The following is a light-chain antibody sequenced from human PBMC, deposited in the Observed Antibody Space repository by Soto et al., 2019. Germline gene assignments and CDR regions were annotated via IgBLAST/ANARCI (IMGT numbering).Light chain of an antibody. J-gene: IGLJ1*01. CDR2: EVR. Sequence: SFLTQPASVSHSPGQTITISRTETSINGGGHDYVSWYQQHPGKDRKLVIYEVRNRPSGVSNRFSGSKSGNTASLTISGLEAEDAADYYCSSYSSTTLDFGTGTKVPV. CDR1: SINGGGHDY. CDR3: SSYSSTTLD. V-gene: IGLV2-14*01.